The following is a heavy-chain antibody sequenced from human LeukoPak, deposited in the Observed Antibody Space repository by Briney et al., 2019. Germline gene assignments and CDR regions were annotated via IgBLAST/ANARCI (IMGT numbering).Heavy chain of an antibody. V-gene: IGHV3-23*01. CDR2: ISGSGGST. Sequence: GGSLRLSCAASGFAFNYAWVSWVRQAPGKGLEWVSTISGSGGSTYYADSVKGRFTISRDNSRNTLYLQMNSLRAEDTAVYYCAKALFRGVPDAFDCWGQGTLVTVSS. J-gene: IGHJ4*02. CDR3: AKALFRGVPDAFDC. CDR1: GFAFNYAW. D-gene: IGHD3-10*01.